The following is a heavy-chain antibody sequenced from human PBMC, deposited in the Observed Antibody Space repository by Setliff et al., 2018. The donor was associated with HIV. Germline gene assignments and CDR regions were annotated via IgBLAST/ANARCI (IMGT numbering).Heavy chain of an antibody. CDR1: GFIFSNFW. V-gene: IGHV3-7*05. Sequence: GGSLRLSCAASGFIFSNFWMTWVRQAPGKVLEWVANIKQDGSEINYVDSVKGRFTISRDNAKKSLYLQMNSLRAEDTALYFCARDRKAIAYYYDSSGYEYFDYWGQGTSVTVSS. CDR2: IKQDGSEI. D-gene: IGHD3-22*01. J-gene: IGHJ4*02. CDR3: ARDRKAIAYYYDSSGYEYFDY.